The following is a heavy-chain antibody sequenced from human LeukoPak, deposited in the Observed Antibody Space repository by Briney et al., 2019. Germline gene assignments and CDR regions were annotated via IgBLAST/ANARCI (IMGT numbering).Heavy chain of an antibody. CDR1: GGSISSSSYY. J-gene: IGHJ4*02. Sequence: PSETLSLTCTVSGGSISSSSYYWGWIRQPPGKGLEWIGEINHSGSTNYNSSLKSRVTISVDTSKSQFSLKVSSVTAADTAVYYCARGRKLRVGTTLGEFDYWGQGTLVTVSS. D-gene: IGHD1-26*01. V-gene: IGHV4-39*07. CDR2: INHSGST. CDR3: ARGRKLRVGTTLGEFDY.